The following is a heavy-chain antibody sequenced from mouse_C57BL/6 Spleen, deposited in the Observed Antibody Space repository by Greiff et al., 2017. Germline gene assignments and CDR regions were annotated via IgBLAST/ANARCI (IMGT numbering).Heavy chain of an antibody. D-gene: IGHD1-1*01. J-gene: IGHJ3*01. CDR3: ARGIYYGSKD. CDR2: ISDGGSYT. V-gene: IGHV5-4*03. CDR1: GFTFSSYA. Sequence: DVKLVESGGGLVKPGGSLKLSCAASGFTFSSYAMPWVRQTPEKRLEWVATISDGGSYTYYTDHVTGRFTISRDNAKNNLYLQVSHLKSEDTAMYYCARGIYYGSKDRGQGDLGTVSA.